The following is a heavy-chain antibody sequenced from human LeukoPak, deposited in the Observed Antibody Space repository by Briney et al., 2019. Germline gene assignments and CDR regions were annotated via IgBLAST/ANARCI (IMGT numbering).Heavy chain of an antibody. V-gene: IGHV4-38-2*02. J-gene: IGHJ3*02. CDR3: ARDRRANWGSGAFDI. D-gene: IGHD7-27*01. Sequence: SETLSLTCSVSGYSINSGYYWGWIRQPPGKGLEWIGTIYHSGSTYCNPSLKSRVTMSVDTSKNQFSLKLSSVTAADTAVYYCARDRRANWGSGAFDIWGQGTMVTVSS. CDR2: IYHSGST. CDR1: GYSINSGYY.